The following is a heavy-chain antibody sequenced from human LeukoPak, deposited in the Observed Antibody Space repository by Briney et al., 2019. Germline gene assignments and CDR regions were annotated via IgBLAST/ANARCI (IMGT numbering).Heavy chain of an antibody. D-gene: IGHD6-13*01. CDR1: GFTFNSYA. V-gene: IGHV3-23*01. J-gene: IGHJ4*02. Sequence: GGSLRLSCAAAGFTFNSYAMSWVRQAPGKGLDWVSSISGSGGSTYYADSVKGRFTISRDNSKNTLYLQMNSLRAEDTAVYYCAKVWYRIAAAGYYFDYWGQGTLVTVSS. CDR2: ISGSGGST. CDR3: AKVWYRIAAAGYYFDY.